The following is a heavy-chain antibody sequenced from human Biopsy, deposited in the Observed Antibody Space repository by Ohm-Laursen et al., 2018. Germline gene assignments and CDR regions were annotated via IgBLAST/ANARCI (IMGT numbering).Heavy chain of an antibody. CDR2: ITNTGRTV. J-gene: IGHJ6*02. CDR3: ARELGNGMDV. Sequence: SLRLSCTASGFTFSDYYMNWIRQAPGKGLEWVSFITNTGRTVYADSVKGRFTISRDNADNSLHLQMKSLRAEETAVYYCARELGNGMDVWGQGTPVTVSS. V-gene: IGHV3-11*01. CDR1: GFTFSDYY.